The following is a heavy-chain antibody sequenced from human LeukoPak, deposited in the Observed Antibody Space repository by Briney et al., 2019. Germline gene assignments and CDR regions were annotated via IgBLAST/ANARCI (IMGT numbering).Heavy chain of an antibody. J-gene: IGHJ4*02. V-gene: IGHV4-34*01. CDR1: GFTFRNYA. CDR3: ARWQWLVGLDY. CDR2: INHSGST. Sequence: GSLRLSCVASGFTFRNYAMSWVRQPPGKGLEWIGEINHSGSTNYNPSLKSRVTISVDTSKNQFSLKLSSVTAADTAVYYCARWQWLVGLDYWGQGTLVTVSS. D-gene: IGHD6-19*01.